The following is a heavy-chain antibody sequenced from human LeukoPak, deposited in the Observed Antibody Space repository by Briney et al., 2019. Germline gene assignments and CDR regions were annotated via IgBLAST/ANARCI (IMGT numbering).Heavy chain of an antibody. CDR2: ISGSGGST. J-gene: IGHJ4*02. CDR3: ANPRGDRVG. D-gene: IGHD5-12*01. V-gene: IGHV3-23*01. CDR1: GFTFSSYA. Sequence: GGSLRLSCAASGFTFSSYAMSWVRQAPGKGLEWVSAISGSGGSTYYADSVKGRFTISRDKSKNTPYLQMNSLRAEDTAVYYCANPRGDRVGWGQGTLVPVSS.